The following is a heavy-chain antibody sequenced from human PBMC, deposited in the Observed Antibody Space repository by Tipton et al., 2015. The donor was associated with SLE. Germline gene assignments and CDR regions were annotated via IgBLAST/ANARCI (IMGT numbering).Heavy chain of an antibody. D-gene: IGHD3-22*01. J-gene: IGHJ4*02. CDR2: IHHSGST. CDR3: ARGRVSSNYYRHVNMDF. CDR1: GGSISSGGYF. Sequence: TLSLTCTVSGGSISSGGYFWGWIRQPPEKGLEWIGYIHHSGSTDYNPSLKSRLTMSLGTSKTQFSLKLSSVTATDTAVYYCARGRVSSNYYRHVNMDFWGQGTLVTVSS. V-gene: IGHV4-31*03.